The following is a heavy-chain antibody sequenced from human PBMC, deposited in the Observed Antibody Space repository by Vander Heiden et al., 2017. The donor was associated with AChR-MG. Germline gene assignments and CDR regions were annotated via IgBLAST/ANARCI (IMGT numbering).Heavy chain of an antibody. J-gene: IGHJ1*01. CDR1: GYTFNNYG. Sequence: QDQLVQSGTEVKKPGASVKVSCKTTGYTFNNYGINWVRQAPGQGLEWMGWISVYNGNRDYSKNFQGRVTMTKDTSTKTVYMEVSDLKSDDTAIYYCARDLLPGIAVAGSFFQLWGQGTLISVSS. CDR3: ARDLLPGIAVAGSFFQL. V-gene: IGHV1-18*01. D-gene: IGHD6-19*01. CDR2: ISVYNGNR.